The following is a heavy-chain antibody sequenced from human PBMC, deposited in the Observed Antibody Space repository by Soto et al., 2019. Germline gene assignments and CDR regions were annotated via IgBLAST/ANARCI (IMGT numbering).Heavy chain of an antibody. CDR1: GFTFSSYS. CDR2: ISSSSYI. V-gene: IGHV3-21*01. Sequence: GGSLRLSCAASGFTFSSYSMNWVRQAPGKGLEWVSSISSSSYIYYADSVKGRFTISRDNAKNSLYLQMNSLRAEDTAVYYCARAVGYGDYVFDYWGQGTLVTVSS. D-gene: IGHD4-17*01. J-gene: IGHJ4*02. CDR3: ARAVGYGDYVFDY.